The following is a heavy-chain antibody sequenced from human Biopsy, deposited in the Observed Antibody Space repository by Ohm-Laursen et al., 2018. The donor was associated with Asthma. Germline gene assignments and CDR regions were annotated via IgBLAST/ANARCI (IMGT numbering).Heavy chain of an antibody. J-gene: IGHJ4*02. CDR2: IYYSGET. CDR1: GASITTSPSY. Sequence: SQTLSLTCSASGASITTSPSYWSWLRLLPGKGLEWIGCIYYSGETFFNPSLKNPLFMSLDSSKNQFSLKMTSVTVADTAVYFCARNLPGYTYGPFEDWGQGTLVTVSS. CDR3: ARNLPGYTYGPFED. D-gene: IGHD5-18*01. V-gene: IGHV4-31*01.